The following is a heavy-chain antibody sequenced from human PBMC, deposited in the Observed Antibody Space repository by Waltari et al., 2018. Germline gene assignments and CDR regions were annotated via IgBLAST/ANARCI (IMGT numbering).Heavy chain of an antibody. CDR2: IRFDGSYK. Sequence: DVQLVESGGGLVQPGGSLRLSCTASGFTFRNYWMHWVRQTPDKGLVWVSRIRFDGSYKAYADTARGRFTISRDNARNTLYLQMDRLGVEDAALYFCVRGNPAAPVPGAAGLDRWGQGTLVTVSS. CDR1: GFTFRNYW. J-gene: IGHJ5*02. CDR3: VRGNPAAPVPGAAGLDR. D-gene: IGHD3-16*01. V-gene: IGHV3-74*01.